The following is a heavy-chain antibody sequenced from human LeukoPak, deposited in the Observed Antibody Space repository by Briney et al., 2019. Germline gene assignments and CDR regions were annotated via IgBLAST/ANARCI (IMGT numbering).Heavy chain of an antibody. Sequence: SETLFLTCTVSGGSISGYFWSWIRQPPGKGLEWIGYIYYSGSSGSTHYNPSLRSRVTISVDTSKNQFPLKLSSVTAADTAVYYCARDISSSSWFSNWFDPWGQGTLVTVSS. CDR1: GGSISGYF. D-gene: IGHD6-13*01. V-gene: IGHV4-59*01. J-gene: IGHJ5*02. CDR3: ARDISSSSWFSNWFDP. CDR2: IYYSGSSGST.